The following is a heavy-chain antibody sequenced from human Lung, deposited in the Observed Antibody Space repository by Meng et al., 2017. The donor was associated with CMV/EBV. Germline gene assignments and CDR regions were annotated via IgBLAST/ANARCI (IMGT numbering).Heavy chain of an antibody. CDR2: IYSGGST. D-gene: IGHD2-2*01. J-gene: IGHJ4*02. CDR1: GFTVSSNY. CDR3: ARIVVPAAIDY. Sequence: GGSLRLSCAASGFTVSSNYMSRVRQAPGKGLGWVSVIYSGGSTYYADSVTGRFTISRDNSKNTLYLQMNSLRAEDTAVYYCARIVVPAAIDYWGQGTLVTVSS. V-gene: IGHV3-53*01.